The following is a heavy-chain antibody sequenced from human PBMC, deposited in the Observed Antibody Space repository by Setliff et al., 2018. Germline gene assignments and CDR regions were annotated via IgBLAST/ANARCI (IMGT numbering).Heavy chain of an antibody. CDR2: INPHASEK. J-gene: IGHJ6*02. CDR1: GFTYNNCW. V-gene: IGHV3-7*01. D-gene: IGHD5-18*01. CDR3: AKDGGMGMVKAYYYGLDV. Sequence: AGGSLRLSCAASGFTYNNCWVSWVRQAPGKGLEWLASINPHASEKYYVDSVKGRFTISRDNAKNSLSLQMDSLRAEDTAVYYCAKDGGMGMVKAYYYGLDVWGQGTSVTVSS.